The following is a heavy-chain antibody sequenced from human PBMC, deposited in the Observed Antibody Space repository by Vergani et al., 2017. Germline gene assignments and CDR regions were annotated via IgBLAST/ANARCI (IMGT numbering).Heavy chain of an antibody. J-gene: IGHJ4*02. CDR1: GYTFRNYG. Sequence: QVQLVQSGAEVKKPGASVKVSCEGSGYTFRNYGISWVRQAPGEGLEWLGWISTYNGNTNYAQNLQGRVTMTTETSTSTAYMELRSLRSDDTAVYYCARGPSYCSSTSCYLDYWGQGTLVTVSS. CDR2: ISTYNGNT. D-gene: IGHD2-2*01. CDR3: ARGPSYCSSTSCYLDY. V-gene: IGHV1-18*04.